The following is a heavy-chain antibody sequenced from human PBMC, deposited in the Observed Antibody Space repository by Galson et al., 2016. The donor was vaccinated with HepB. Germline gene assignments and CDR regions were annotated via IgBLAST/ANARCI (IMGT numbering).Heavy chain of an antibody. CDR1: GFTFDKYG. CDR2: ICGRCGDM. D-gene: IGHD6-19*01. Sequence: LRLSCAASGFTFDKYGMTWFRQAPGKGLEWVSTICGRCGDMDYADSVKGRFTISRDDSKNTLYLHMNSLRVEDTAIYYCAIDPSQWHDLLFGNWAQGTLVTVPA. J-gene: IGHJ4*02. V-gene: IGHV3-23*01. CDR3: AIDPSQWHDLLFGN.